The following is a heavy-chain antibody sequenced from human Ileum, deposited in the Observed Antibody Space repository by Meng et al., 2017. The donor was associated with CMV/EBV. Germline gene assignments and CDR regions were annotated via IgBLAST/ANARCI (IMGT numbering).Heavy chain of an antibody. V-gene: IGHV3-30*03. D-gene: IGHD4-11*01. Sequence: GESLKISCAVSGVVFRGNAMHWVRQAPGKGLEWVAVISYDGSDKKYAESVKGRFAISRDNSKEMLYLQMDSLRAEDTAVYYCARDRYAVTDATYFDYWGRGTLVTVSS. CDR3: ARDRYAVTDATYFDY. CDR2: ISYDGSDK. J-gene: IGHJ4*02. CDR1: GVVFRGNA.